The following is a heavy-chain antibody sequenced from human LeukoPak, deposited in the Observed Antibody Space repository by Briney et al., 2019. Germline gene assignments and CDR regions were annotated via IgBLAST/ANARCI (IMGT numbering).Heavy chain of an antibody. V-gene: IGHV4-59*12. CDR3: AREASPRGLNWFDP. J-gene: IGHJ5*02. Sequence: SETLSLTCTVSGGSISSYYWNWIRQPPGKGLEWIGYIYYSGSTNYNPSLKSRVTISVDTSKNQFSLKLSSVTAADTAVYYCAREASPRGLNWFDPWGQGTLLTVSS. D-gene: IGHD3-10*01. CDR1: GGSISSYY. CDR2: IYYSGST.